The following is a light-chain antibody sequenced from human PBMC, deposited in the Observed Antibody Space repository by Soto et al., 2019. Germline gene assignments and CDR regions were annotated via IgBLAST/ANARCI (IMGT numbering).Light chain of an antibody. J-gene: IGLJ2*01. CDR2: DVV. V-gene: IGLV2-14*03. CDR3: NSYTSTRGHVL. CDR1: SSDVGGYNY. Sequence: QSVLTQPASVSGSPGQSITISCTGTSSDVGGYNYVSWYQQHPGKAPKLMIYDVVHRPSGVSNRFSGSKSGNTASLTISGLQAEDEADYYCNSYTSTRGHVLFGGWTKLTVL.